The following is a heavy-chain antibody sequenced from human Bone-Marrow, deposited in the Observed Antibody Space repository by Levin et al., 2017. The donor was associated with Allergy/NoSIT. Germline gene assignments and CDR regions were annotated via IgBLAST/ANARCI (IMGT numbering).Heavy chain of an antibody. Sequence: ASVKVSCKASGYRFRTYGISWVRQAPRQGLEWIGWITPYNGKTNYARHFQGRVTMSTDTSSSTAYMELRNLISDDTAVYYCARDEGGDTDNSYYGVDVWGQGTTVTVSS. V-gene: IGHV1-18*01. CDR2: ITPYNGKT. CDR3: ARDEGGDTDNSYYGVDV. D-gene: IGHD2-21*02. J-gene: IGHJ6*02. CDR1: GYRFRTYG.